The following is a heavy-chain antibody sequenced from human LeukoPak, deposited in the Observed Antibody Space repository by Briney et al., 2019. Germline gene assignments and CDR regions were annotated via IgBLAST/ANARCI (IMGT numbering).Heavy chain of an antibody. D-gene: IGHD2-21*02. Sequence: GGSLRLSCAASGFTFSTYAMSWVRQAPGKGLEWVSAISGSGASTYYADSVKGQFTISRDNSKNTLYLQMNSLRAEDTAVYYCAKSYCGGDCYSSPHDAFHIWGQGTIVTVSS. CDR2: ISGSGAST. CDR1: GFTFSTYA. J-gene: IGHJ3*02. CDR3: AKSYCGGDCYSSPHDAFHI. V-gene: IGHV3-23*01.